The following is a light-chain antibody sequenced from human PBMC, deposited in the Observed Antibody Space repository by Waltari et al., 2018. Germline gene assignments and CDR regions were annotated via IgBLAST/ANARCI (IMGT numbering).Light chain of an antibody. J-gene: IGLJ2*01. Sequence: QSVLTQPPSVSAAPGQKVTISCSGTTSNIGNNFVSWYQQVPGTAPKLLIYDNNKRPSGIPDRVSGSKSGTSATLVITGLQTGDEADYYCGTWDSGLTDFVAIFGRGTKVTVL. CDR1: TSNIGNNF. V-gene: IGLV1-51*01. CDR3: GTWDSGLTDFVAI. CDR2: DNN.